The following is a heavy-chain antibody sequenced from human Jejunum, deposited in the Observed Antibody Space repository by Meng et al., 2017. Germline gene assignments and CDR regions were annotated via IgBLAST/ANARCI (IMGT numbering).Heavy chain of an antibody. D-gene: IGHD2/OR15-2a*01. CDR2: ISHTGRI. Sequence: QVPLQESGPGLVTPTRTLSLTCAVSGGSISNNNWWSWVRQPPGKGLEWIGEISHTGRINYNPSLKSLVTMSLDKSKNQFSLDLTSVTGADTAVYYCARDLLDPNIAATGWFDPWGQGTLVTVSS. J-gene: IGHJ5*02. CDR3: ARDLLDPNIAATGWFDP. V-gene: IGHV4-4*02. CDR1: GGSISNNNW.